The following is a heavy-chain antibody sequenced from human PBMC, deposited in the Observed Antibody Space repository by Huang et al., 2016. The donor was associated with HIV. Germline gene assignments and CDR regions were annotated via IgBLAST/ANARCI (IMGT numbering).Heavy chain of an antibody. CDR2: IDPGDSDT. J-gene: IGHJ4*02. V-gene: IGHV5-51*01. CDR3: VRSTSGYYYRTDY. D-gene: IGHD3-22*01. Sequence: EVQLAQSGPEVKKPGESLKISCKGSGFSFTNYWIGWVRQMPGKGLGGTGLIDPGDSDTKYSPSFQGQVTISADKSISTAYLQWSSLKASDTAMYYCVRSTSGYYYRTDYWGQGTLVTVSS. CDR1: GFSFTNYW.